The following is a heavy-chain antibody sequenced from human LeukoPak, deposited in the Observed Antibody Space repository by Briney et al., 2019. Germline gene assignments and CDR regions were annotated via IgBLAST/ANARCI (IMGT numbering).Heavy chain of an antibody. D-gene: IGHD3-22*01. CDR3: ARGADSSGYYSIFYFDY. V-gene: IGHV4-59*01. CDR1: GGSISGYY. J-gene: IGHJ4*02. CDR2: FYYSGST. Sequence: PSETLSLTCSVSGGSISGYYWSWIRQPPGKGLEWIGYFYYSGSTNYNPSLKSRATISVDTSKNQFSLKLSSVTAADTAVYYCARGADSSGYYSIFYFDYWGQGTLVTVSS.